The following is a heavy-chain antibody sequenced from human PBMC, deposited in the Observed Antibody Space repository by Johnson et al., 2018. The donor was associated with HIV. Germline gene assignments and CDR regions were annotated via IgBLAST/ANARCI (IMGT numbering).Heavy chain of an antibody. D-gene: IGHD3-16*01. Sequence: QVQLVESGGGLVKPGGSLRLSCAASGFSFSDYYIRWIRQTPGKGLEWVSDSSRSGSTIYYADSVKGRFTISRDNAKNSRFLQMSSLRAEDTAVYYCARVGPRSKGGPVDAFDIWGQGTMVTVSS. J-gene: IGHJ3*02. CDR1: GFSFSDYY. CDR2: SSRSGSTI. CDR3: ARVGPRSKGGPVDAFDI. V-gene: IGHV3-11*04.